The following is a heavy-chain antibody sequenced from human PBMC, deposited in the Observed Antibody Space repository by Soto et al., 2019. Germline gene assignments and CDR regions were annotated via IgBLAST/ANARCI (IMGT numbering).Heavy chain of an antibody. Sequence: QITLKESGPTLVKPTQTLTLTCTFSGFSLSTSGVGVGWIRQPPGKALEWLALIYWDDDKRYSPSLKSRLTIPKDPSKIHGVLTMTNMDPVDPATYYYAPRDDASHSGWYFDLWGRGTLVTVSS. CDR2: IYWDDDK. J-gene: IGHJ2*01. D-gene: IGHD2-2*01. V-gene: IGHV2-5*02. CDR3: APRDDASHSGWYFDL. CDR1: GFSLSTSGVG.